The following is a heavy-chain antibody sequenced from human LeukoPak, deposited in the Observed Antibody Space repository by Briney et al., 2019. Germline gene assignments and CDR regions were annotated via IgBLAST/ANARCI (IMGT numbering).Heavy chain of an antibody. CDR2: IYSGGST. V-gene: IGHV3-66*02. J-gene: IGHJ4*02. Sequence: GGSLRLSCAASGFTVSSNYMSWVRQAPGKGLEWVSVIYSGGSTYYADSVKGRFTISRDNSKNTLYLQMNSLRAEDTAVYYCARVNHNQGSRPFDYWGQGTLVTVSS. D-gene: IGHD1-14*01. CDR1: GFTVSSNY. CDR3: ARVNHNQGSRPFDY.